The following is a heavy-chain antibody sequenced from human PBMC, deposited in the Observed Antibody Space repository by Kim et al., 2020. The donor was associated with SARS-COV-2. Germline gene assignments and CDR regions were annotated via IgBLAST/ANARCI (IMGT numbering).Heavy chain of an antibody. J-gene: IGHJ6*02. Sequence: GGSLRLFCAASGFTFSSYEMNWVRQAPGKGLEWVSYISSSGSTIYYADSVKGRFTISRDNAKNSLYLQMNSLRAEDTAVYYCARDSQSGWYGTYYYYYGMDVWGQGTPVTVSS. D-gene: IGHD6-19*01. CDR3: ARDSQSGWYGTYYYYYGMDV. CDR2: ISSSGSTI. V-gene: IGHV3-48*03. CDR1: GFTFSSYE.